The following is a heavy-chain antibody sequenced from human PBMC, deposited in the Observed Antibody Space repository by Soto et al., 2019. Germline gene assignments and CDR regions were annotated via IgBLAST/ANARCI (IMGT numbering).Heavy chain of an antibody. Sequence: QVQLVESGGGVVQPGRSLRLSCAASGFTFSSYGMHWVRQAPGKGLEWVAVIWYDGSNEYYADSVKGRFTISRDNSKNTLYLQMNSLRAEDTAVYYCARALSRYCSGGSCQGLIDYWGQGTLVTVSS. D-gene: IGHD2-15*01. V-gene: IGHV3-33*01. CDR2: IWYDGSNE. J-gene: IGHJ4*02. CDR1: GFTFSSYG. CDR3: ARALSRYCSGGSCQGLIDY.